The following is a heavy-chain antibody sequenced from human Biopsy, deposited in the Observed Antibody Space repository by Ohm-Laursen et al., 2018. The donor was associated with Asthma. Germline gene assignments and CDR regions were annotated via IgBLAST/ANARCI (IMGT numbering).Heavy chain of an antibody. CDR1: GGTFSSNS. CDR2: IIPIFGPT. CDR3: ARGPEYVRSSGALDY. D-gene: IGHD2-2*01. J-gene: IGHJ4*02. Sequence: SSVKVSCKASGGTFSSNSINWVRQAPGQGLEWMGRIIPIFGPTNYAQKFQGRVTISADDSTSTAYKELSSLSSEDTALYYCARGPEYVRSSGALDYWGQGTLVTVSS. V-gene: IGHV1-69*15.